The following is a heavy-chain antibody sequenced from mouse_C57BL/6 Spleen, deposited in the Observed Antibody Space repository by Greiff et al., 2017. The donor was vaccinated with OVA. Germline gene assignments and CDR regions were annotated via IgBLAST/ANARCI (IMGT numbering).Heavy chain of an antibody. CDR1: GYTFTDYY. CDR3: ARSDYYGSSYNYFDY. V-gene: IGHV1-19*01. CDR2: INPYNGGT. J-gene: IGHJ2*01. D-gene: IGHD1-1*01. Sequence: VQLKESGPVLVKPGASVKMSCKASGYTFTDYYMNWVKQSHGKSLEWIGVINPYNGGTSYNQKFKGKATLTVDKSSSTAYMELNSLTSEHSAVYYCARSDYYGSSYNYFDYWGQGTTLTVSS.